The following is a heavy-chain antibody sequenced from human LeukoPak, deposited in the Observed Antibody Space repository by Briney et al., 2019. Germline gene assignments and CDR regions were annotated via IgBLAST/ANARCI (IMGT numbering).Heavy chain of an antibody. Sequence: PSETLSLTCTVSGGSISSSSYYWGWIRQPPGKGLEWIGSIYYSGSTYYNPSLKSRVTISVDTSKNQFSLKLSSVTAADTAVYYCARVKNAHTPRYWYFDLWGRGTLVTVSS. CDR3: ARVKNAHTPRYWYFDL. J-gene: IGHJ2*01. CDR2: IYYSGST. D-gene: IGHD2-15*01. CDR1: GGSISSSSYY. V-gene: IGHV4-39*07.